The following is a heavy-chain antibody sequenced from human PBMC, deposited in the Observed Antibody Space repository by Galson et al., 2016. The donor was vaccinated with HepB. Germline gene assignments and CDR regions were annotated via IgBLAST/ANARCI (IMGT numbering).Heavy chain of an antibody. D-gene: IGHD2-21*02. Sequence: SLRLSCAASGFTFSNYAMNWVRQAPQKGLEWVSAITGGGGSTYYADSVKGRFTISRDNSKNTLYPQMNSLRADDTAVYYCAKATIGHIVVVTAFDYWGQGTLVTVSS. CDR1: GFTFSNYA. J-gene: IGHJ4*02. V-gene: IGHV3-23*01. CDR3: AKATIGHIVVVTAFDY. CDR2: ITGGGGST.